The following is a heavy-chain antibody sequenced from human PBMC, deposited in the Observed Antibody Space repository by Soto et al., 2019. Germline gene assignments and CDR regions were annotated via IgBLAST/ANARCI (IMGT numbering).Heavy chain of an antibody. CDR3: ARDRPEEGLGGMIVVAQYYFDY. V-gene: IGHV3-30-3*01. CDR1: GFTFSSYA. J-gene: IGHJ4*02. Sequence: QVQLVESGGGVVQPGRSLRLSCAASGFTFSSYAMHWVRQAPGKGLEWVAVISYDGSNKYYADSVKGRFTISRDNSKNTLYLQMNSLRAEDTAVYYCARDRPEEGLGGMIVVAQYYFDYWGQGTLVTVSS. CDR2: ISYDGSNK. D-gene: IGHD3-22*01.